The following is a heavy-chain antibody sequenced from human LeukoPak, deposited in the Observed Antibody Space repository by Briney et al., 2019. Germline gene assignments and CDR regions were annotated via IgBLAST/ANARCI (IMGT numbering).Heavy chain of an antibody. CDR2: IYYSGST. Sequence: SETLSLTCTVSGGSISSYYWSWIRQPPGKGLEWIGCIYYSGSTNYNPSLKSRVTISVDTSKNQFSLKLSSVTAADTAVYYCARLDAVAGPPGAFDIWGQGTMVTVSS. J-gene: IGHJ3*02. CDR3: ARLDAVAGPPGAFDI. D-gene: IGHD6-19*01. CDR1: GGSISSYY. V-gene: IGHV4-59*08.